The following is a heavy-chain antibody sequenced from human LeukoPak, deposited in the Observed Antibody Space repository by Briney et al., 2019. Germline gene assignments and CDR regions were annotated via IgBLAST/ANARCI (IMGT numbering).Heavy chain of an antibody. Sequence: RASVKVSCKASGYTFTSYFIHWVRQAPGQGLEWMGIINPSGGSTNCAQKFQGRVTMTRDTSTSTVYMELSSLRSEDTAVYYCATAKFGGNSYFDYWGQGTLVTVSS. J-gene: IGHJ4*02. V-gene: IGHV1-46*01. CDR3: ATAKFGGNSYFDY. D-gene: IGHD4-23*01. CDR2: INPSGGST. CDR1: GYTFTSYF.